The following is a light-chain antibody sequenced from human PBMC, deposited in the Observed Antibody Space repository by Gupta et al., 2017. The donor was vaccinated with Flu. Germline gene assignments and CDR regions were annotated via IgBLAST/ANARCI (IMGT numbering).Light chain of an antibody. J-gene: IGKJ1*01. CDR3: LQHYDYPWT. CDR1: QGIRND. V-gene: IGKV1-17*01. Sequence: DVQMTQSSSALSASVGDRVTITCRASQGIRNDLNWYQQKPGKAPQRLLYSVSRLHSGVPARFSGSGYGTEFTLTITSLQPEDFATYYCLQHYDYPWTFGQGTKVEVK. CDR2: SVS.